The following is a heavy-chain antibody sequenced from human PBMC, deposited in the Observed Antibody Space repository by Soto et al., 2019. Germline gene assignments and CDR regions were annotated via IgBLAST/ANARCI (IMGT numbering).Heavy chain of an antibody. Sequence: GSLRLSCAASGFTFISYAIHWFRQSPGKGLEWVAVISYDGSNKYYADSVKGRFTISRDNSKNTLYLQMNSLRAEDTAVYYCARDGIAAAGVDYWGQGTLVTVSS. V-gene: IGHV3-30-3*01. CDR3: ARDGIAAAGVDY. CDR1: GFTFISYA. CDR2: ISYDGSNK. J-gene: IGHJ4*02. D-gene: IGHD6-13*01.